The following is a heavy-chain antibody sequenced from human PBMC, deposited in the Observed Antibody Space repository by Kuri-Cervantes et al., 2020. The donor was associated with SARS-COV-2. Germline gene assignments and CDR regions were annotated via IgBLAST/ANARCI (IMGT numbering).Heavy chain of an antibody. CDR2: IYYSGST. Sequence: ESLKISCAVSGYSISSGYYWGWIRQPPGKGLEWIGSIYYSGSTDYNPSLKSRVTISVDTSKNQFSLKLSSVTAADTAVYYCARDGDIVVVPAAILYWGQGTLVTVSS. J-gene: IGHJ4*02. CDR1: GYSISSGYY. D-gene: IGHD2-2*01. CDR3: ARDGDIVVVPAAILY. V-gene: IGHV4-38-2*02.